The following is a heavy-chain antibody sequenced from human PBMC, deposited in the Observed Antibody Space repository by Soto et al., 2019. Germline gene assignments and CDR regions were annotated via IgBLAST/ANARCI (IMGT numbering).Heavy chain of an antibody. D-gene: IGHD1-26*01. V-gene: IGHV3-30*18. J-gene: IGHJ6*01. Sequence: QVQLVESGGGFVQPGRSLRLSCAASGFSFSSFGMHWVRQAPGKGLEWVAGLSFDGITKHYADSVKGRSTISRDNSKNTMYLQMNSLRPEDTSIYYCAKDGAWELLPAYGMDVWGPGTTVTVSS. CDR3: AKDGAWELLPAYGMDV. CDR2: LSFDGITK. CDR1: GFSFSSFG.